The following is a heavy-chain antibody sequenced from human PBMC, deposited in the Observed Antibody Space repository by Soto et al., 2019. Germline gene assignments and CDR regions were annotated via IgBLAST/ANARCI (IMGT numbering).Heavy chain of an antibody. CDR1: GFTVSSNY. CDR2: IYSGGST. Sequence: GGSLRLSCAASGFTVSSNYMSWVRQAPGKGLEWVSVIYSGGSTFYADSVKGRFTISRDNSKNMVYLQMNRMRAEDTAVYYCARERPHLDCWGQGTLVTVSS. J-gene: IGHJ4*02. V-gene: IGHV3-53*01. CDR3: ARERPHLDC.